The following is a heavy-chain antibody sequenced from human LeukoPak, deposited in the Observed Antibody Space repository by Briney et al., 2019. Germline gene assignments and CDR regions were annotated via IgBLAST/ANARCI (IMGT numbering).Heavy chain of an antibody. V-gene: IGHV1-18*01. CDR2: ISAYNGNT. CDR3: ARDRGEDSSGCDFDY. J-gene: IGHJ4*02. CDR1: GYTFTSYG. Sequence: ASVKVSCKASGYTFTSYGISWVLQAPGQGLEWMGWISAYNGNTNYAQKLQGRVTMTTDTSTSTAYMELRSLRSDDTAVYYCARDRGEDSSGCDFDYWGQGTLVTVSS. D-gene: IGHD6-19*01.